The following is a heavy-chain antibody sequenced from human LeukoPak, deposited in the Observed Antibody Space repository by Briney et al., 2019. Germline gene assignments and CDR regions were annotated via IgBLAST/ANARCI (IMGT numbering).Heavy chain of an antibody. Sequence: SETLSLTCAVSGGSISSGGYSWSWIRQPPGKGLEWIGEINHSGSTNYNPSLKSRVTISVDTSKNQFSLKLSSVTAADTAVYYCARGLYYYDSSGYLWGQGTLVTVSS. V-gene: IGHV4-61*08. D-gene: IGHD3-22*01. CDR2: INHSGST. CDR3: ARGLYYYDSSGYL. J-gene: IGHJ5*02. CDR1: GGSISSGGYS.